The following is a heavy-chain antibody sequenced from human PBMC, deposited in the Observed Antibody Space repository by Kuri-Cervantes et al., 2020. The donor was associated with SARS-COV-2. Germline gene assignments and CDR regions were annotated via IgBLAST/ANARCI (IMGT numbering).Heavy chain of an antibody. CDR3: ARGSDYDFWSGYYPFDY. Sequence: GSLRLSCTVSGDSTSSSYWSWIRQAPGKGLEYIGWIHYSGNTDYKPSLKSRVTISLDTSKNQLSLKLTSVTAADTAVYYCARGSDYDFWSGYYPFDYWGQGTLVTVSS. D-gene: IGHD3-3*01. V-gene: IGHV4-59*01. CDR1: GDSTSSSY. CDR2: IHYSGNT. J-gene: IGHJ4*01.